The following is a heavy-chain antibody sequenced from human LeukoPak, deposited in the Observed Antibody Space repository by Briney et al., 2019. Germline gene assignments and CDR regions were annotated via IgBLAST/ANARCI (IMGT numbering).Heavy chain of an antibody. V-gene: IGHV1-69*04. Sequence: PVKACCKASGGTFSTHGISWVRQAPGQGLEWMGRIIPIIGTINYPQKFQGRVRITADKSTSTVHMDLSSLRSEDTAVYYCTRGFGVDYSDYMDVWDEGTAVIVSS. CDR2: IIPIIGTI. CDR1: GGTFSTHG. CDR3: TRGFGVDYSDYMDV. J-gene: IGHJ6*03. D-gene: IGHD3-3*01.